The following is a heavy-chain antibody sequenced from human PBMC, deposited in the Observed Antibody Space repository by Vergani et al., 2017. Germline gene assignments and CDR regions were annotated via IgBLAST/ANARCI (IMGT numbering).Heavy chain of an antibody. CDR3: AKDLDDILTGPFDY. CDR1: GFTFSSYG. CDR2: IRYDGSNK. D-gene: IGHD3-9*01. J-gene: IGHJ4*02. Sequence: QVQLVESGGGVVQPGGSLRLSCAASGFTFSSYGMHWVRQAPGKGREGVAFIRYDGSNKYYADSVKGRFTISRDNSKNTLYLQMNSLRAEDTAVYYCAKDLDDILTGPFDYWGQGTLVTVSS. V-gene: IGHV3-30*02.